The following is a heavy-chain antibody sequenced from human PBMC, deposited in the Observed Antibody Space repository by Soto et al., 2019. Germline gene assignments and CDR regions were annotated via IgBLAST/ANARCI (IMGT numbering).Heavy chain of an antibody. CDR3: ARDLGGWTDY. Sequence: QVQLVQSGAEVKKPGASVKVSCKASGYTFTSYAMQWVRQAPGQRLEWMGWINAGNGNTKYSQKFQGRVTITSVTSASTDYMELSSLRSEDTAVYYCARDLGGWTDYWGQGTLVTVSS. V-gene: IGHV1-3*01. D-gene: IGHD6-19*01. CDR1: GYTFTSYA. J-gene: IGHJ4*02. CDR2: INAGNGNT.